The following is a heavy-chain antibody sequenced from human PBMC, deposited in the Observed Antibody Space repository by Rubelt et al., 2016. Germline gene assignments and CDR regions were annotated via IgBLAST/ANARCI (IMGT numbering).Heavy chain of an antibody. J-gene: IGHJ4*02. CDR3: ARRHSDYHSYYFDY. CDR2: IKQDGSEK. D-gene: IGHD5-12*01. Sequence: WVRQAPGTGLEWVANIKQDGSEKNYVDSVKGRFTISRDNAKNSLYLQMDSLRAGDTAVYYCARRHSDYHSYYFDYWGQGTQVSVSS. V-gene: IGHV3-7*01.